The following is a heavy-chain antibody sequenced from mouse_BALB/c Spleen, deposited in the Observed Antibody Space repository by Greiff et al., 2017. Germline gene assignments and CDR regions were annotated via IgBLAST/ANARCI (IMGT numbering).Heavy chain of an antibody. Sequence: EVQLVESGGGLVQPKGSLKLSCAASGFTFNTYAMNWVRQAPGKGLEWVARIRSKSNNYATYYADSVKDRFTISRDDSQSMLYLQMNNLKTEDTAMYYCVRHGGLPDAMDYWGQGTSVTVSS. CDR1: GFTFNTYA. D-gene: IGHD5-5*01. J-gene: IGHJ4*01. CDR2: IRSKSNNYAT. V-gene: IGHV10-1*02. CDR3: VRHGGLPDAMDY.